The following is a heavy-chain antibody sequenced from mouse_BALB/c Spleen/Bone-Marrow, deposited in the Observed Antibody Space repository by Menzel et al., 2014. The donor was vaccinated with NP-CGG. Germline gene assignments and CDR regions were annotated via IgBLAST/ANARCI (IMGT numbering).Heavy chain of an antibody. J-gene: IGHJ2*01. D-gene: IGHD2-4*01. Sequence: QVQLQQSGPGLVAPSRSLSITCTVSGFSLTTYGVHWVRQPPGKGLEWLGVIWAGGSTNYNSALMSRLSISKDNSKSQVFLKMNSLQTDDTAMYYCARAHYDYVLFDYWGQGTTLTVSS. CDR2: IWAGGST. CDR1: GFSLTTYG. V-gene: IGHV2-9*02. CDR3: ARAHYDYVLFDY.